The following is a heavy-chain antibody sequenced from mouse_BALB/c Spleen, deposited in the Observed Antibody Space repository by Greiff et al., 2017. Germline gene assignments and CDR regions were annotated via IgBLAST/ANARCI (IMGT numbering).Heavy chain of an antibody. V-gene: IGHV2-9*02. J-gene: IGHJ3*01. D-gene: IGHD2-2*01. CDR3: AREDGYDLFAY. CDR2: IWAGGST. Sequence: QVQLKESGPGLVAPSQSLSITCTVSGFSLPTYGVHWVRQPPGKGLEWLGVIWAGGSTNYNSALMSRLSISKDNSKSQVFLKMNSLQTDDTAMYYCAREDGYDLFAYWGQGTLVTVSA. CDR1: GFSLPTYG.